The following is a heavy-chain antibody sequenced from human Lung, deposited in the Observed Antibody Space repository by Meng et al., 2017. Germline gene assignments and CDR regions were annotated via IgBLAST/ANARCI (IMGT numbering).Heavy chain of an antibody. J-gene: IGHJ1*01. Sequence: DVEWVECGGGLVPPGGSLRLSCAASGFSFTDHWMHWVRQGTGKVLVWVSRINRDGTKPTYADSVKGRFTISRDNAKNTLYLQMNNLRAEDTAFYYCTNDRLNHWGQGALVTVSS. CDR2: INRDGTKP. V-gene: IGHV3-74*01. CDR1: GFSFTDHW. D-gene: IGHD1-1*01. CDR3: TNDRLNH.